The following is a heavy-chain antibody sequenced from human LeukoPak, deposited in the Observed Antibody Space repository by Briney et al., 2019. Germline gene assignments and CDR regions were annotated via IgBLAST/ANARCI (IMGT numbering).Heavy chain of an antibody. Sequence: GRSLRLSCAASGFTFSSYAVHWVRQAPGKGLEWVAVISYDGSNKYYADSVKGRFTISRDNSKNTLYLQMNSLRAEDTAVYYCVKDLSTSWYYFDYWGQGTLVTVSS. CDR2: ISYDGSNK. V-gene: IGHV3-30-3*01. J-gene: IGHJ4*02. D-gene: IGHD6-13*01. CDR3: VKDLSTSWYYFDY. CDR1: GFTFSSYA.